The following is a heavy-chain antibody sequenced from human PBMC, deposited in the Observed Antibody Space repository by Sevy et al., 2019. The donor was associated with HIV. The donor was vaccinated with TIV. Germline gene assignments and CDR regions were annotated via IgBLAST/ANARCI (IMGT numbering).Heavy chain of an antibody. CDR3: ARVKRSNDYGSGGDRYWNAFDI. J-gene: IGHJ3*02. V-gene: IGHV3-33*01. Sequence: GGSLRLSCAASGFTFSSYGMHWVRQAPGKGLEWVAVIWYDGSNKYYADSVKRRFTISRDNSKNTLYLQMNSLRAEDTAVYYCARVKRSNDYGSGGDRYWNAFDIWGQGTMVTVSS. D-gene: IGHD3-16*02. CDR1: GFTFSSYG. CDR2: IWYDGSNK.